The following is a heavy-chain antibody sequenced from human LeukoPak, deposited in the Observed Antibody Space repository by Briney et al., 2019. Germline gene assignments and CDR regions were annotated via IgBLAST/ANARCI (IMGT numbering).Heavy chain of an antibody. Sequence: ASVKVSCKASGYTFTSYYMHWVRQAPGQGLEWMGIINPSGGSTSYAQKFQGRVTMTRDTSTSTVYMELSSLRSEDTAVYYCAREDGIAAAGAPHYNWFDPWGQGTLVTVSS. D-gene: IGHD6-13*01. J-gene: IGHJ5*02. CDR1: GYTFTSYY. V-gene: IGHV1-46*01. CDR3: AREDGIAAAGAPHYNWFDP. CDR2: INPSGGST.